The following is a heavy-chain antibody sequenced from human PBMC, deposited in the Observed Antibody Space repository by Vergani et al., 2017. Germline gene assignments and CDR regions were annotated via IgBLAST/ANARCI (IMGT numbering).Heavy chain of an antibody. Sequence: EVQLVESGGGLVQPGGSLRLSCAASGFTFSSYEMNWVRQAPGKGLEWVSYISSSGSTIYYADSVKGRFTISRDNAKNSLYLQMNSLRAEDTAVYYWAREGGPAYGDYEWYLDLWGRGTLVTVSS. D-gene: IGHD4-17*01. CDR3: AREGGPAYGDYEWYLDL. CDR1: GFTFSSYE. J-gene: IGHJ2*01. V-gene: IGHV3-48*03. CDR2: ISSSGSTI.